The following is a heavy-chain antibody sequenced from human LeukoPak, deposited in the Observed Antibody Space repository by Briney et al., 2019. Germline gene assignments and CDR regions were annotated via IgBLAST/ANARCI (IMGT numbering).Heavy chain of an antibody. CDR2: IKGDGIST. CDR3: AKDHYWSIDY. CDR1: GFGFSSNW. D-gene: IGHD3-3*01. Sequence: GGSLRLSCAASGFGFSSNWMHWVRHAPGQGLVWVSRIKGDGISTNYADSVKGRFTISRDIAKNTLYLQMNSLRAEDTGIYYCAKDHYWSIDYWGRGTLVTVSS. J-gene: IGHJ4*02. V-gene: IGHV3-74*01.